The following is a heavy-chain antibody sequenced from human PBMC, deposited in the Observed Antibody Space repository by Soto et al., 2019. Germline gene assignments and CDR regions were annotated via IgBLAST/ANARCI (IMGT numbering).Heavy chain of an antibody. CDR2: IYYSGST. V-gene: IGHV4-59*01. CDR3: ARSGYGGNPIDY. CDR1: GGSISSYY. Sequence: QVQLQESGPGLVKPSETLSLTCTVSGGSISSYYWSWIRQPPGKGLEWIGYIYYSGSTNYNPSLKSRVTISVDTSKNQFSLKLSSVTAADTAVYYCARSGYGGNPIDYWGQGTLVTVSS. J-gene: IGHJ4*02. D-gene: IGHD4-17*01.